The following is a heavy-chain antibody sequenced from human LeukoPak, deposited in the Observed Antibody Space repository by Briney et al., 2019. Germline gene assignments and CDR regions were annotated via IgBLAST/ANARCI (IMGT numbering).Heavy chain of an antibody. CDR2: IYYSGST. CDR3: GYSGYDYYFDY. J-gene: IGHJ4*02. D-gene: IGHD5-12*01. V-gene: IGHV4-39*01. CDR1: GGSISSSSYY. Sequence: PSETLSLTCTVSGGSISSSSYYWGWIRQPPGKGLEWIGSIYYSGSTYYNPSLKSRVTISVDTSKNQFSLKLSSVTAADTAVYYCGYSGYDYYFDYWGQGTLVTVSS.